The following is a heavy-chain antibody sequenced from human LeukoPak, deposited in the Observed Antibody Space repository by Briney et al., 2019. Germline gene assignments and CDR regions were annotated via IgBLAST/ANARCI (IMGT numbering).Heavy chain of an antibody. CDR2: ISSSSSYI. J-gene: IGHJ5*02. CDR3: ARGIAAAGTRDNWFDP. CDR1: GFTFSSYS. V-gene: IGHV3-21*01. D-gene: IGHD6-13*01. Sequence: GGSLRLSCAASGFTFSSYSMNWVRQAPGKGLEWVSSISSSSSYIYYADSVKGRFTISRDNAKNSLYLQMNSLRAEDTAVYYCARGIAAAGTRDNWFDPWGQGTLVTVSS.